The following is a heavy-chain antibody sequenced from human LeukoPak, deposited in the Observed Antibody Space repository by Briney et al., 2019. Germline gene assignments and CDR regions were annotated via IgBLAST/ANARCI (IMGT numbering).Heavy chain of an antibody. D-gene: IGHD4-11*01. J-gene: IGHJ6*03. CDR1: GFTFSSYA. Sequence: GGSLRLSCAASGFTFSSYAMSWVRQASGKGLEWVGHIRTKSNSYTTAYAASVKGRFTISRDDSKNTAYLQMNSLKTEDTAVYYCTKYLQSGPNYYYFYMDVWGKGTTVTVSS. CDR2: IRTKSNSYTT. CDR3: TKYLQSGPNYYYFYMDV. V-gene: IGHV3-73*01.